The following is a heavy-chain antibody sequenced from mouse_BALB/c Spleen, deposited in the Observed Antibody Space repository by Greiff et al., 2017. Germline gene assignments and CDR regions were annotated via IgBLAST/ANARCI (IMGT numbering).Heavy chain of an antibody. Sequence: QVHVKQSGPGLVQPSQSLSITCTVSGFSLTSYGVHWVRQSPGKGLEWLGVIWSGGSTDYNAAFISRLSISKDNSKSQVFFKMNSLQANDTAIYYCARNLGRYDDYAMDYWGQGTSVTVAS. CDR2: IWSGGST. J-gene: IGHJ4*01. D-gene: IGHD2-14*01. CDR1: GFSLTSYG. V-gene: IGHV2-2*02. CDR3: ARNLGRYDDYAMDY.